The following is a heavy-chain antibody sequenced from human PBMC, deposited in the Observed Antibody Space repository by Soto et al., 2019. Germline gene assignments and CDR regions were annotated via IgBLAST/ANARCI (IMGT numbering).Heavy chain of an antibody. D-gene: IGHD2-15*01. CDR3: ARGYAAPRAAD. CDR2: INHSGST. Sequence: SETLSLTCAVYGGSFSGYYCSWIRQPPGKGLEWIGEINHSGSTSYNPSLKSRVTISVDTSKNQLSLKLSSVTAADTAVYYCARGYAAPRAADWGQGTLVTVSS. CDR1: GGSFSGYY. J-gene: IGHJ4*02. V-gene: IGHV4-34*01.